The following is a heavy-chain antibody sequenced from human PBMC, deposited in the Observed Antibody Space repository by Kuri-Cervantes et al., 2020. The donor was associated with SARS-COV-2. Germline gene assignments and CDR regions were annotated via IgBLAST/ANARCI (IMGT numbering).Heavy chain of an antibody. V-gene: IGHV3-20*01. Sequence: GESLKISCAASGLTFADYGMSWVRQAPGKGLEWVSAINWNGGSTGYADSVKGRFTISRDNAKNSLYLQMNSLRAEDTALYHCARVSTVTNGPGTRNYYYYYMDVWGKGTTVTVSS. J-gene: IGHJ6*03. CDR3: ARVSTVTNGPGTRNYYYYYMDV. CDR2: INWNGGST. CDR1: GLTFADYG. D-gene: IGHD4-17*01.